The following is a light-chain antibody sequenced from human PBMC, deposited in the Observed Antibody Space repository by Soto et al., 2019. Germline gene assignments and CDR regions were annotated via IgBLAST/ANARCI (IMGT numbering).Light chain of an antibody. CDR1: NSNIGSNT. V-gene: IGLV1-44*01. CDR3: AAWDDSLSGVV. CDR2: SNN. J-gene: IGLJ2*01. Sequence: QLVLTQPPSASGTPGLRVTISCSGSNSNIGSNTVNWYHQLPGTAPKLLIYSNNQRPSGVPDRFSGSKSGTSASLVISGLQSDDEADYYCAAWDDSLSGVVFGGGTKVTVL.